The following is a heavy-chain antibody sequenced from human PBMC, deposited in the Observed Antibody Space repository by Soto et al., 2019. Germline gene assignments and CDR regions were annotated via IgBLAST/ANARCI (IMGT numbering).Heavy chain of an antibody. CDR3: ARSRFLRITIFGVVIIEGGGEYYGMGV. D-gene: IGHD3-3*01. V-gene: IGHV1-69*13. CDR1: GGTFSSYA. CDR2: IIPIFGTA. Sequence: SVKVSCKASGGTFSSYAISWVRQAPGQGLEWMGGIIPIFGTANYAQKFQGRVTITADESTSTAYMELSSLRSEDTAVYYCARSRFLRITIFGVVIIEGGGEYYGMGVWGQGTTVTV. J-gene: IGHJ6*02.